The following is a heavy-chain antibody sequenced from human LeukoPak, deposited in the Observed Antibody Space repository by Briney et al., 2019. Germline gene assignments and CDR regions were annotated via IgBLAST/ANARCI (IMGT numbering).Heavy chain of an antibody. CDR1: GGSFSGYY. CDR2: INHSGST. Sequence: SETLSLTCAVYGGSFSGYYWSWIRQPPGKGLEWIGEINHSGSTNYNPSLMSRVTISLETSKNQFSLMLSYVTAADTDVSYCARARRGWLPFDYWGQGTLVTVSS. V-gene: IGHV4-34*01. J-gene: IGHJ4*02. CDR3: ARARRGWLPFDY. D-gene: IGHD6-19*01.